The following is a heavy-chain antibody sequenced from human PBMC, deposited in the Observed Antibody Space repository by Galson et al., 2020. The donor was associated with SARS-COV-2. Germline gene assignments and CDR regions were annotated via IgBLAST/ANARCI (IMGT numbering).Heavy chain of an antibody. CDR2: IYYSGST. CDR1: GGSISSSSYY. V-gene: IGHV4-39*01. CDR3: ARSERGYSDGSVGY. Sequence: SETLSLTCTVSGGSISSSSYYWGWIRQPPGKGLEWIGSIYYSGSTYYNPSLKSRVTISVDTSKNQFSLKLSSVTAADTAVYYCARSERGYSDGSVGYGGQGTRVTVTS. J-gene: IGHJ4*02. D-gene: IGHD5-18*01.